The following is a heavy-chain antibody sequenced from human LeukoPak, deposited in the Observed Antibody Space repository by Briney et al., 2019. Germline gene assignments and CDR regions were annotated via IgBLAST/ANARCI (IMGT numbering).Heavy chain of an antibody. V-gene: IGHV4-59*08. J-gene: IGHJ4*02. CDR3: ARHDSISLTSYFDY. CDR2: IYYSGCY. CDR1: GGSITRYN. Sequence: KSSETLCLTRTVSGGSITRYNWSWVREPPGERLGFVWYIYYSGCYNYNPSLKSPVTIPVDPSKNHFSLRLSSVTAADPAVYYCARHDSISLTSYFDYWRQGTLVTVSS. D-gene: IGHD1-14*01.